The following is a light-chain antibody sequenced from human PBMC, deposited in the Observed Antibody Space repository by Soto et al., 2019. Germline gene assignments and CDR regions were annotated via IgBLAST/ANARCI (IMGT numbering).Light chain of an antibody. V-gene: IGKV1-12*01. CDR1: QGISSW. Sequence: DIQMTQAPCSVSASVGDRVTSTCRASQGISSWLAWYQHKPGKAPKLLIYAASSLQSGGPSRVSGSGSGTDCTLTSSSLQPEDVATYDCQQANSFPYTFGQGNKVEIK. J-gene: IGKJ2*01. CDR3: QQANSFPYT. CDR2: AAS.